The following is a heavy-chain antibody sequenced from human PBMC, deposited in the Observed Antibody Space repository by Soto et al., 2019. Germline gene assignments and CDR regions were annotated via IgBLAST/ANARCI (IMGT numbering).Heavy chain of an antibody. Sequence: PSQTLSLTCAISGDSVSSNSAAWNWIRLSPSRGLEWLARTYYRSRWYNDYAVSVRGRITVNPDTSKNQFSLQLTSVTPEDTAVYYCASITIRRDSCFYLNGAPDTELFDFWRQGT. V-gene: IGHV6-1*01. D-gene: IGHD3-22*01. CDR2: TYYRSRWYN. J-gene: IGHJ4*02. CDR1: GDSVSSNSAA. CDR3: ASITIRRDSCFYLNGAPDTELFDF.